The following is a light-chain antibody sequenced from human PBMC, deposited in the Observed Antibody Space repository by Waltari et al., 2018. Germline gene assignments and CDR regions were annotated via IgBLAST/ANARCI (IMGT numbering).Light chain of an antibody. CDR3: QQSFSSPWT. CDR2: GGT. CDR1: QNIRTH. V-gene: IGKV1-39*01. Sequence: DIQMTQSPSSLSASVVDTVTVTCRASQNIRTHLNWYQQKPATAPKLLIYGGTTLQRGVPSRFSGSASGTDFTLTVSNLQPDDFAIYFCQQSFSSPWTFGQGTRV. J-gene: IGKJ1*01.